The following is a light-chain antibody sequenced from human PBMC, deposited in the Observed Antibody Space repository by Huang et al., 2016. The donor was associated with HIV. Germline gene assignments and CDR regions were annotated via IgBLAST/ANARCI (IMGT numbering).Light chain of an antibody. Sequence: DIVMTQSPDSLAVSLGARATINCQSSQRVLYSSTNNNYLAWYQQKPGPPPKLLIYWASSRESGVPDRFSGSGSGTDFTLTITSLQAEDVAVYYCQQYYSTPRTFGQGTKVEIK. CDR2: WAS. J-gene: IGKJ1*01. CDR1: QRVLYSSTNNNY. CDR3: QQYYSTPRT. V-gene: IGKV4-1*01.